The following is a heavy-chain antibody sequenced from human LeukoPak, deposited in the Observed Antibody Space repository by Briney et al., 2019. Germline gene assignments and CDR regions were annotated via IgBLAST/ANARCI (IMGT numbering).Heavy chain of an antibody. CDR2: IIPIFGTA. D-gene: IGHD6-13*01. V-gene: IGHV1-69*05. Sequence: ASVRVSCKASGGTFSSYAISWVRQAPGQGLEWMGGIIPIFGTANYAQKFQGRVTITTDESTSTAYMELSSLRSEDTAVYYCARVWYSSSWYYFDHWGQGTLVTVSS. J-gene: IGHJ4*02. CDR1: GGTFSSYA. CDR3: ARVWYSSSWYYFDH.